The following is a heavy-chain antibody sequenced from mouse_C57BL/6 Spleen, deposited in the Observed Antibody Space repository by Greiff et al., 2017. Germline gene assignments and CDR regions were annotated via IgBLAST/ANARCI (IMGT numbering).Heavy chain of an antibody. D-gene: IGHD1-1*01. V-gene: IGHV3-8*01. CDR2: ISYSGST. CDR3: ARYYDYGSYWYFDG. J-gene: IGHJ1*03. CDR1: GYSITSDY. Sequence: EVHLVESGPGLAKPSQTLSLTCSVTGYSITSDYWNWIRKFPGNKLEYMGYISYSGSTYYNPSLKSRISITRDTSTNQYYLQLNSVTTEDTATYYCARYYDYGSYWYFDGWGTGTTVTVSS.